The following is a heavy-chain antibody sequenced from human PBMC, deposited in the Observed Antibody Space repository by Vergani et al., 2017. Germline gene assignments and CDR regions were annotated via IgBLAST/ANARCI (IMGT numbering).Heavy chain of an antibody. J-gene: IGHJ6*02. D-gene: IGHD3-16*01. CDR1: GYTFTSYA. CDR3: ARGALGDSYYYYYGMDV. CDR2: INAGNGNT. V-gene: IGHV1-3*01. Sequence: QVQLVQSGAEVKKPGASVKVSCKASGYTFTSYAMHWVRQAPGQRLEWMGWINAGNGNTKYSQKFQGRVTITRDTSASTAYMELSSLRSEDTAVYYCARGALGDSYYYYYGMDVWGQGTTVTVSS.